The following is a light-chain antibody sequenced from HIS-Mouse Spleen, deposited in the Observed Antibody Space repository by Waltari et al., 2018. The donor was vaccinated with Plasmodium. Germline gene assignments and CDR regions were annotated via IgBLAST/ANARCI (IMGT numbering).Light chain of an antibody. CDR2: GAS. V-gene: IGKV3-15*01. CDR3: QQYNNWPRGT. Sequence: EIVMTQSTATLSVSPGERATLSYRASQSVSSNLAWYQQKPGQAPRLLIYGASTRATGIPARFSGSGSGTEFTLTISSMQSEEFAVYYCQQYNNWPRGTFGQGTKVEIK. J-gene: IGKJ1*01. CDR1: QSVSSN.